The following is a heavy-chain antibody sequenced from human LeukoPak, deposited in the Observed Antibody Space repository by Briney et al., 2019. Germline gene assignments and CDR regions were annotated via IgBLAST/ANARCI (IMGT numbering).Heavy chain of an antibody. CDR2: ISGSGGST. V-gene: IGHV3-23*01. J-gene: IGHJ4*02. CDR3: ARGGIVPAAPLDY. D-gene: IGHD2-2*01. Sequence: PGGSLRLSCAASGFTFSSYAMSWVRQAPGKGLEWVSAISGSGGSTYYEDTVKGRFTISRDNSKNTLYLQMNSLRAEDTAMYYCARGGIVPAAPLDYWGQGTLVTVSS. CDR1: GFTFSSYA.